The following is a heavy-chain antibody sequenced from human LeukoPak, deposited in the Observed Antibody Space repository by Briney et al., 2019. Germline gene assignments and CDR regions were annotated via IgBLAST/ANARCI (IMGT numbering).Heavy chain of an antibody. CDR1: GGSFSGYY. D-gene: IGHD3-16*01. V-gene: IGHV4-34*01. Sequence: PSETLSLTCAVYGGSFSGYYWSWIRQPPGKGLEWIGEINYSGSTNYNPSLKSRVTISVDTSKNQFSLKLSSVTAADTAVYYCARGLGSVQQQASDIWGQGTMVTVSS. CDR3: ARGLGSVQQQASDI. J-gene: IGHJ3*02. CDR2: INYSGST.